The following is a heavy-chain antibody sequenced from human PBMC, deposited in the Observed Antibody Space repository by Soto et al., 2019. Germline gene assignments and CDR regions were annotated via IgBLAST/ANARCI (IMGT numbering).Heavy chain of an antibody. D-gene: IGHD3-3*01. J-gene: IGHJ3*02. CDR3: AKVTLPITRLGAFDI. V-gene: IGHV3-23*01. Sequence: EVQLLESGGGLVQPGGSLRLSCAASGFTFSSYAMSWVRQAPGKGLEWVSAISGSGGSTYYADSVKGRFTISRDNSKNTLYMQMNSLRAEETAVYYCAKVTLPITRLGAFDIWGQGTMVTVSS. CDR1: GFTFSSYA. CDR2: ISGSGGST.